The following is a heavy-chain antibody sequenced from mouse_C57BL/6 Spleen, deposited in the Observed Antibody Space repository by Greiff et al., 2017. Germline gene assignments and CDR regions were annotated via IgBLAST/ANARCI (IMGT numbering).Heavy chain of an antibody. J-gene: IGHJ2*01. CDR3: ASGGDGYYLDY. V-gene: IGHV1-81*01. D-gene: IGHD2-3*01. CDR2: IYPRSGNT. CDR1: GYTFTSYG. Sequence: QVQLKQSGAELARPGASVKLSCKASGYTFTSYGISWVKQRTGQGLEWIGEIYPRSGNTYYNEKFKGKATLTADKSSSTAYMELRSLTSEDSAVYFCASGGDGYYLDYWGQGTTLTVSS.